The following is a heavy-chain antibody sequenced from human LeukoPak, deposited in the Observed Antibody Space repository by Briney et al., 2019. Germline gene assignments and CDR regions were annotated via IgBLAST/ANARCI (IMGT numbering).Heavy chain of an antibody. J-gene: IGHJ4*02. CDR2: INHSGST. D-gene: IGHD3-10*01. V-gene: IGHV4-34*01. Sequence: PSETLSLTCAVYGGSFSGYYWSWIRQPPGKGLEWIEEINHSGSTNYNPSLKSRVTISVDTSKNQFSLKLSSVTAAGTAVYYCARGRVYYAPFDYWGQGTLVTVSS. CDR3: ARGRVYYAPFDY. CDR1: GGSFSGYY.